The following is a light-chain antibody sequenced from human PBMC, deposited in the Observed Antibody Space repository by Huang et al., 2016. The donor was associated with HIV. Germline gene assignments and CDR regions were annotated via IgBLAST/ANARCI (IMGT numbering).Light chain of an antibody. V-gene: IGKV1-33*01. J-gene: IGKJ2*01. Sequence: DIQMTQSPSSLSAPVGDGVTITCQANHDIRKYLNWYQQKPGKAPKLLIYDASNLQTRGPSRFSGNGSGTDFTFTIRSLQPEDIATYYCQQYDNLYTFGQGTKLEIK. CDR1: HDIRKY. CDR2: DAS. CDR3: QQYDNLYT.